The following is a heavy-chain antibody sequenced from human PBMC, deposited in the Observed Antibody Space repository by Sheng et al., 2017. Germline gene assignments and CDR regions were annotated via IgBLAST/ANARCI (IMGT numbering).Heavy chain of an antibody. CDR1: GFTFSSYA. D-gene: IGHD6-19*01. CDR2: ISGSGGNT. J-gene: IGHJ3*02. Sequence: EVQLVESWGRLGTAVGGPVRLSCAASGFTFSSYAMTWVRQAPGKGLEWVSAISGSGGNTYYADSVKGRFTISKDNSENTLYLQMHSLRAEDTAVYYCAKSGYSSWYQLSREEDAFDIWGQGTMVTVSS. V-gene: IGHV3-23*04. CDR3: AKSGYSSWYQLSREEDAFDI.